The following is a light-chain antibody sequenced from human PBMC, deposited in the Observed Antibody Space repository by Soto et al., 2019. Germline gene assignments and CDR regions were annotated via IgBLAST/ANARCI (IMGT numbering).Light chain of an antibody. J-gene: IGLJ3*02. CDR2: EVS. Sequence: QSALTQPASVSGSPGQSITISCTGTSSDVGGYKYVSWYQQHPGKVPKLMIYEVSNRPSGVSNRFSGSKSGNTASLTISGLRAEDEADYYCSSYTRSSTLWVFGGGTKVTVL. V-gene: IGLV2-14*01. CDR3: SSYTRSSTLWV. CDR1: SSDVGGYKY.